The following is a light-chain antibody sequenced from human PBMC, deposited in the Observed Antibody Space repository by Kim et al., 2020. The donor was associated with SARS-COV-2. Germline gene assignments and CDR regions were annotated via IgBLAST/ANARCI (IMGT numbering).Light chain of an antibody. Sequence: EIVMTQSPATLSVSPGERATLSCRASQSVSTNLAWYQQKPGQAPRLLLYGASTRATGIPARFSGSGSGTEFTLTISSLQSEDSAVYYCQQFYNWPPITFGQGTRLEI. CDR2: GAS. J-gene: IGKJ5*01. CDR3: QQFYNWPPIT. CDR1: QSVSTN. V-gene: IGKV3-15*01.